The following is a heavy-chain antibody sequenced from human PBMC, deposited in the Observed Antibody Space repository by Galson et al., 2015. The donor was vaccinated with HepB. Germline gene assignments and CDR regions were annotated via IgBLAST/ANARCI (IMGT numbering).Heavy chain of an antibody. V-gene: IGHV4-39*01. D-gene: IGHD4-23*01. J-gene: IGHJ4*02. CDR3: AKSRTYGVNSIDY. Sequence: LSLTCAVSGGSISSSGYYWGWIRQPPGKGLEWIGSIYYSVSTYYNPSLKSRVTLSVDTSRNQFSLKLRSVTAADTAFYYCAKSRTYGVNSIDYWGQGTLVTVSS. CDR2: IYYSVST. CDR1: GGSISSSGYY.